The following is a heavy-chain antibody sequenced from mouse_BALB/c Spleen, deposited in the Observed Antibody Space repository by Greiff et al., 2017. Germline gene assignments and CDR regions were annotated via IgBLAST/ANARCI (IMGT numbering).Heavy chain of an antibody. CDR1: GFSLTSYG. V-gene: IGHV2-9*02. CDR2: IWAGGST. CDR3: ARYGGFAY. Sequence: VKLMESGPGLVAPSQSLSITCTVSGFSLTSYGVHWVRQPPGKGLEWLGVIWAGGSTNYNSALMSRLSISKDNSKSQVFLKMNSLQTDDTAMYYCARYGGFAYWGQGTLVTVSA. D-gene: IGHD1-1*02. J-gene: IGHJ3*01.